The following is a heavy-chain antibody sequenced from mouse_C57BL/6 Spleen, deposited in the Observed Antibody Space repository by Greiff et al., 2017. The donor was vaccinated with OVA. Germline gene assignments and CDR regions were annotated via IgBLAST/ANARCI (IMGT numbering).Heavy chain of an antibody. CDR2: INPSTGGT. D-gene: IGHD2-3*01. V-gene: IGHV1-42*01. J-gene: IGHJ3*01. Sequence: VQLQQSGPELVKPGASVKISCTASGYSFTGYYMNWVKQSPEKSLEWIGEINPSTGGTTYNQKFKAKATLTLDKSSSTAYMQLKSLTSEDSAVYSGARNDGYYGLAYWGQGTLVTVSA. CDR3: ARNDGYYGLAY. CDR1: GYSFTGYY.